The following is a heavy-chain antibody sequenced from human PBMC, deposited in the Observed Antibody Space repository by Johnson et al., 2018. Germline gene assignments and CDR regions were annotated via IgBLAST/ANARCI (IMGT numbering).Heavy chain of an antibody. J-gene: IGHJ1*01. CDR2: ISWNSGKI. Sequence: VQLVESGGGLVQPGRSLRLSCAASGFIFDDYAMHWVRQAPGKGLEWVSDISWNSGKIAYADSVKGRFTISRDNAKKSLYLQMNSRRPEDTAVYYCVKGSTFAAISGVYFQHWGQGTLVTVSS. V-gene: IGHV3-9*01. CDR1: GFIFDDYA. D-gene: IGHD1-26*01. CDR3: VKGSTFAAISGVYFQH.